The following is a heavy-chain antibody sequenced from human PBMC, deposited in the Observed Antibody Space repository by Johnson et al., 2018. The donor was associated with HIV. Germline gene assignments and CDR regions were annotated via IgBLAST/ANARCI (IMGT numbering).Heavy chain of an antibody. CDR3: AREKIRAFDI. J-gene: IGHJ3*02. V-gene: IGHV3-30*02. Sequence: QVQLVESGGGLVQPGGSLRLSCAASGFTFSNYAVHWVRQAPGKGLEWVAFIRYDGSNKYYADSVKGRFTISRDNSKNTLYLQMNSLRAEDTAVYYCAREKIRAFDIWGQGTMVTVSS. CDR1: GFTFSNYA. CDR2: IRYDGSNK.